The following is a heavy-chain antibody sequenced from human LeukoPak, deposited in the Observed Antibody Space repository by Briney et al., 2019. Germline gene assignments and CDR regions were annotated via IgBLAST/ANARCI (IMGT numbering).Heavy chain of an antibody. CDR1: GGTFSSYT. CDR3: AREGDFSSSPFDY. Sequence: SVKVSCKASGGTFSSYTISWVRQAPGQGLEWMGRMIPILGIANYAQKFQGRVTITADKSTSTAYMELSSLRSEDTAVYYCAREGDFSSSPFDYWGQGTLVTVSS. CDR2: MIPILGIA. J-gene: IGHJ4*02. D-gene: IGHD2-21*02. V-gene: IGHV1-69*04.